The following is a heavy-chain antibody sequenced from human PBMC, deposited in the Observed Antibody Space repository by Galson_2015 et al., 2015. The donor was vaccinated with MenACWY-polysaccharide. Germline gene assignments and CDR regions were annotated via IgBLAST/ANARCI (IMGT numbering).Heavy chain of an antibody. Sequence: SLRLSCAASGFTVSNNYMNWFRQTPEKGLEWVSLIYSGGSTHYADSVKGRFTISRDSSKNTLYLQMNSLRAEDTGLYYCARDPYHVEASDQFHYWGQGTLVTVSS. CDR1: GFTVSNNY. V-gene: IGHV3-53*01. J-gene: IGHJ4*02. CDR3: ARDPYHVEASDQFHY. D-gene: IGHD1-1*01. CDR2: IYSGGST.